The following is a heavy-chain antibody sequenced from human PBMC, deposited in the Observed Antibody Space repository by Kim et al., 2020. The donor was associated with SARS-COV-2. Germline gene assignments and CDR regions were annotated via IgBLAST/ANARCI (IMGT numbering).Heavy chain of an antibody. J-gene: IGHJ4*02. D-gene: IGHD3-10*01. CDR1: GGSFSSRNYY. CDR3: ARAQGGLLGFGGGFDY. Sequence: SETLSLTCTVSGGSFSSRNYYWGWIRQPPGKGLDWIGSIYYTGSTYYNPSLKSRVTISVDTSKNQFSLKLSSVTAADTAVYYCARAQGGLLGFGGGFDYWGQGTLVTVSS. CDR2: IYYTGST. V-gene: IGHV4-39*07.